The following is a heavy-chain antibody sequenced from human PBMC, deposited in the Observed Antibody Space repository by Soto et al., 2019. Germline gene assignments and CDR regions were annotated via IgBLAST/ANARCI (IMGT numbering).Heavy chain of an antibody. Sequence: TLSLTCTVSGGPFPSGGYYWTWIRQEPGKGLEWIGYIYYNGDTSYNPSLRSRVTISTDTSKTQFSLKLSSVTSADTAVYYCARGDSQVSSVFDYWGQGMLVPVSS. CDR1: GGPFPSGGYY. V-gene: IGHV4-31*03. CDR2: IYYNGDT. D-gene: IGHD3-16*01. J-gene: IGHJ4*02. CDR3: ARGDSQVSSVFDY.